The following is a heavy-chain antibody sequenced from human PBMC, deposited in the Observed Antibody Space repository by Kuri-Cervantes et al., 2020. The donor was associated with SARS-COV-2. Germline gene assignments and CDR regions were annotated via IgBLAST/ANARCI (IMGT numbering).Heavy chain of an antibody. Sequence: SETLSLTCTVSGGSISSGGYYWSWIRQPPGKGLEWIGYIYHSGSTYYNPSLKSRVAISVDRSKNKFSLKLSSVTAADTAVYYCARVGYSSGRHDYWGQGNLVTVSS. CDR3: ARVGYSSGRHDY. J-gene: IGHJ4*02. CDR1: GGSISSGGYY. V-gene: IGHV4-30-2*01. D-gene: IGHD5-18*01. CDR2: IYHSGST.